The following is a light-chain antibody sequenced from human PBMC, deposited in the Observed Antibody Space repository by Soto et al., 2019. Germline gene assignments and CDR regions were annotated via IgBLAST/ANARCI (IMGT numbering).Light chain of an antibody. V-gene: IGKV1-5*01. Sequence: DIQMTQSPSTLSASVGDRVTITCRASQSISSWLAWYQQKPGKAPKLLVYDASSLESGVPSRFSGSGSGTEFTLTSSSLQPDDFATYYCQPYNSSYTSRHWTQVDIK. CDR3: QPYNSSYT. CDR2: DAS. CDR1: QSISSW. J-gene: IGKJ1*01.